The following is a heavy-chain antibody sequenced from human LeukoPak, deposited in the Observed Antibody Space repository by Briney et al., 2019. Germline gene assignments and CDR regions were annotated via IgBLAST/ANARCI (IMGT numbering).Heavy chain of an antibody. V-gene: IGHV1-2*02. J-gene: IGHJ6*02. CDR1: GYIFTDYY. Sequence: ASGKLSCTASGYIFTDYYVHWIRQPPGQGREWRGWIDPNSGGHHHAVKFQGRATLTRDTSISTVYMDMSSLNADDTAIYYCARSRTPFYYSGMHGWALGTSLTVPS. CDR2: IDPNSGGH. CDR3: ARSRTPFYYSGMHG. D-gene: IGHD1-1*01.